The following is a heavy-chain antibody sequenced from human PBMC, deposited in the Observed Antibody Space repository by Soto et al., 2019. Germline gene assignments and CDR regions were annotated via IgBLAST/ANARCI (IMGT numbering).Heavy chain of an antibody. Sequence: ASVTVSCAASVYTFTSYGSSWVRQAPGQGLEWMGCISAYNGNTNYAQKLQGRVTMTTDTSTSTAYMELRSLRSDDTAVYYCARDLSGGCPEMDYWGQGTLVTVSS. D-gene: IGHD6-19*01. CDR3: ARDLSGGCPEMDY. CDR2: ISAYNGNT. J-gene: IGHJ4*02. CDR1: VYTFTSYG. V-gene: IGHV1-18*01.